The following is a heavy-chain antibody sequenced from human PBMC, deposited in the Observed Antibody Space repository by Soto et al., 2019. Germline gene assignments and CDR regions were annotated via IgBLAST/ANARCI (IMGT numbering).Heavy chain of an antibody. J-gene: IGHJ6*02. Sequence: QVQLVESGGGVAQPGRSLRLSCTVSGFTFSGHAMHWVRQAPGKGLEWVTQIWYDGSNKYYAESVKGRFTISRDNSKNTLYRQRDSLRVEDTAVYYCASDGQGLAPYALDVWGQGTSVTVSS. V-gene: IGHV3-33*01. CDR3: ASDGQGLAPYALDV. CDR1: GFTFSGHA. CDR2: IWYDGSNK. D-gene: IGHD6-19*01.